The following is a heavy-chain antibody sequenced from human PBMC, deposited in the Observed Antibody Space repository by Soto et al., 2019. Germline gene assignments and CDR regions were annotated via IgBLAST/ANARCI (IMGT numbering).Heavy chain of an antibody. J-gene: IGHJ6*02. D-gene: IGHD5-18*01. CDR1: GFTFSSYE. Sequence: GGSLRLSCAASGFTFSSYEMSWVRQAPGKGLEWVSYISSSGSTIYYADSVKGRFTISRDNAKNSLYLQMNSLRAEDTAVYYCARSWSGYSYGYSYYYYGMDVWGQGTTVTVSS. CDR2: ISSSGSTI. CDR3: ARSWSGYSYGYSYYYYGMDV. V-gene: IGHV3-48*03.